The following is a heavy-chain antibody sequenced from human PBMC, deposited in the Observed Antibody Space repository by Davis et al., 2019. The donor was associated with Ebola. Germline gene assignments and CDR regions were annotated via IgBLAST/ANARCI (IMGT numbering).Heavy chain of an antibody. Sequence: ASVKVSCKASGYTFTGYYMHWVRQAPGQGLEWMGWINPNSGGTNYAQKFQGRVTMTRDKSISTANMELSMLRYDDTAVYSCARNYYFWSGYYSDYYYGMDVWGQGTTVTVSS. CDR2: INPNSGGT. V-gene: IGHV1-2*02. D-gene: IGHD3-3*01. CDR1: GYTFTGYY. CDR3: ARNYYFWSGYYSDYYYGMDV. J-gene: IGHJ6*02.